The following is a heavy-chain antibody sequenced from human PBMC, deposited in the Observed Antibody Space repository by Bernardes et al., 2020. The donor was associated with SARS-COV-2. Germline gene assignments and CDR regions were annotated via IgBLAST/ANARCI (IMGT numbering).Heavy chain of an antibody. J-gene: IGHJ6*02. Sequence: SETLSLTCAVYGGSFSGYYWCWIRQPLGKGLEWIAEINHSGSTNYNPSLKSRVTTSVDTSKTQFSLKLSSVTAADTAVYYCARGSRDLRWGMDVWGQGTTVTVSS. CDR1: GGSFSGYY. D-gene: IGHD2-15*01. CDR3: ARGSRDLRWGMDV. CDR2: INHSGST. V-gene: IGHV4-34*01.